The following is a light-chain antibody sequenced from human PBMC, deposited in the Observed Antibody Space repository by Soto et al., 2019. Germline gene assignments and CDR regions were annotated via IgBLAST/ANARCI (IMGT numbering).Light chain of an antibody. V-gene: IGKV3-20*01. CDR2: GAS. CDR3: QQYGSSPRIT. CDR1: QSVSSIY. Sequence: EIVLTQSPGTLSLSPGERATLSCRASQSVSSIYLAWYQQKPGQAPRLLIFGASSRATGVPDRFSGSGSGTDFTLTISRLEPEDFAVYYCQQYGSSPRITFGQGTRLEIK. J-gene: IGKJ5*01.